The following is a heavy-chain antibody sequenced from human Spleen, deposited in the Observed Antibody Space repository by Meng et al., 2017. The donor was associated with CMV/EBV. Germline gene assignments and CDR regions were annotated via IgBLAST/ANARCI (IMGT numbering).Heavy chain of an antibody. CDR1: GYTFTSYG. D-gene: IGHD1-20*01. Sequence: ASVKVSCTSSGYTFTSYGLSWVRQAPGQGLEGMGWISAYNGNTNYAQKLQGRVTMTTDTSTSTAYMELRSLRSDDTAVYYCARDNWNRSVLSDYWGQGTLVTVSS. J-gene: IGHJ4*02. V-gene: IGHV1-18*01. CDR3: ARDNWNRSVLSDY. CDR2: ISAYNGNT.